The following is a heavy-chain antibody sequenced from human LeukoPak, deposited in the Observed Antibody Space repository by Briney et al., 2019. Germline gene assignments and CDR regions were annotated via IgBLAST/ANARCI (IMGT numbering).Heavy chain of an antibody. J-gene: IGHJ4*02. CDR1: GFTFSSYA. Sequence: GGSLRLSCAASGFTFSSYAMSWVRQAPGKGLEWVSAISGSGGSTYYADSVKGRFTISRDNSKNTLYLQMNSLRAEDTAVYYCAKVSGSTMVRSLLDYWGQGTLVTVSS. CDR2: ISGSGGST. D-gene: IGHD3-10*01. CDR3: AKVSGSTMVRSLLDY. V-gene: IGHV3-23*01.